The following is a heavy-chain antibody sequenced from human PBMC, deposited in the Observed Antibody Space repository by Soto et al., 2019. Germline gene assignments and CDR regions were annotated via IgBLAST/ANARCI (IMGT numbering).Heavy chain of an antibody. Sequence: GGSLRLSCAASGFTFTNYAMSWVRQAPGKGLEWVSAISASGSNTYYADSVRGRFTISRDKSKNTLYLHLNSLRAEDTAVYYCATDYDSSGSRAAFDIWGQGTMVTVSS. CDR2: ISASGSNT. V-gene: IGHV3-23*01. CDR3: ATDYDSSGSRAAFDI. D-gene: IGHD3-22*01. CDR1: GFTFTNYA. J-gene: IGHJ3*02.